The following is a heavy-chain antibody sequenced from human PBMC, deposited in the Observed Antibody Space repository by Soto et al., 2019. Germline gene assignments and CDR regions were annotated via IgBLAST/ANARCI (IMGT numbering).Heavy chain of an antibody. J-gene: IGHJ5*02. V-gene: IGHV4-31*03. CDR1: GGSISSGGYY. CDR3: ARVEDFSWFDP. Sequence: SETLSLTCTVSGGSISSGGYYWSWIRQHPGKGLEWIGYIYYSGSTYYNPSLKSRVTISVDTSKNQFSLKLSSVTAADTAVYYCARVEDFSWFDPWGQGTLVTVSS. CDR2: IYYSGST.